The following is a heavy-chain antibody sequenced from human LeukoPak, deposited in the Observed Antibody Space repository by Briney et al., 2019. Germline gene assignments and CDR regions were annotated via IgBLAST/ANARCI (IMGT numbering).Heavy chain of an antibody. Sequence: PSETLSLTCTVSGYSISSSSYYWGWIRQPPGKGLEWIGSIYYSGSTYYNPSLKSRVTISVDTSKNQFSLKLSSVTAADTAVYYCARQALYYYDSSGYYYPDAFDIWGQGTMVTVSS. CDR2: IYYSGST. D-gene: IGHD3-22*01. CDR1: GYSISSSSYY. CDR3: ARQALYYYDSSGYYYPDAFDI. V-gene: IGHV4-39*01. J-gene: IGHJ3*02.